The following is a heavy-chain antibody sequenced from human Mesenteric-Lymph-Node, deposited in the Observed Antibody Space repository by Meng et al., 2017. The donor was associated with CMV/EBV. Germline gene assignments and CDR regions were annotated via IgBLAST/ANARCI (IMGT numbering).Heavy chain of an antibody. D-gene: IGHD3-9*01. CDR2: INHSGST. CDR3: ARGSSYDILTGYFDY. J-gene: IGHJ4*02. V-gene: IGHV4-34*01. CDR1: GGSFSGYY. Sequence: QVQLHKGGAGLVTPSETLSATVAFYGGSFSGYYWNWIRQSPEKGLEWIGEINHSGSTTYNPSFTSRIIISVDTSTNQISLNMSSVTAADTAVYYCARGSSYDILTGYFDYWGQGALVTVSS.